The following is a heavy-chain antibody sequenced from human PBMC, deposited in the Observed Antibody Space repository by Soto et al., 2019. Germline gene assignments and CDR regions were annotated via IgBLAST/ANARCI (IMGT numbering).Heavy chain of an antibody. J-gene: IGHJ4*02. Sequence: QITLKESDPTLVKPTQTLTLTCTFSGFSLSTSGVGVGWIRQPPGKALEWLALIYWDDDKRYSPSLKSRLTITKDTSKNQVVLTMTNMDPVDTATYYCAHSLWFGESNHFDYWGQGTLVTVSS. D-gene: IGHD3-10*01. CDR2: IYWDDDK. V-gene: IGHV2-5*02. CDR3: AHSLWFGESNHFDY. CDR1: GFSLSTSGVG.